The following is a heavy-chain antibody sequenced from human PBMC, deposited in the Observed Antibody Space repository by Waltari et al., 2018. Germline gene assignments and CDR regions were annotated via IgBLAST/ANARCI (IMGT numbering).Heavy chain of an antibody. J-gene: IGHJ3*02. CDR2: IIPMFGTA. V-gene: IGHV1-69*05. Sequence: QVQLVQSGAVWKKTGSSVKVSCKVSGGSFSTHPSTWVRQAPGQGLEWMGGIIPMFGTANYAQKIQDIVTMNTYESMTTAYMHLSSLTSDDKAVYYCARGGLYGQQLLEIAFEIWGQGTNVTVSS. D-gene: IGHD6-13*01. CDR1: GGSFSTHP. CDR3: ARGGLYGQQLLEIAFEI.